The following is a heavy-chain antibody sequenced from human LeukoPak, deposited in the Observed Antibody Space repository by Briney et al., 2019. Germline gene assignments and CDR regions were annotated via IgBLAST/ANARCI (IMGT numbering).Heavy chain of an antibody. J-gene: IGHJ6*03. CDR2: IYTSGST. CDR3: ARDGFGGSEWFGESYYYYYYMDV. Sequence: SETLSLTCTVSGGSISSYYWSWIRQPAGKGLEWIGRIYTSGSTNYNPSLKSRVTMSVDTSKNQFSLKLSSVTAADTAVYYCARDGFGGSEWFGESYYYYYYMDVWGKGTTVTVSS. D-gene: IGHD3-10*01. CDR1: GGSISSYY. V-gene: IGHV4-4*07.